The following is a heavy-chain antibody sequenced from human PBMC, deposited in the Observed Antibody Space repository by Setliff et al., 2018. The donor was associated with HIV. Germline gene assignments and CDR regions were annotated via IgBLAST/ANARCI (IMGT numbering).Heavy chain of an antibody. CDR1: GGSISSDNW. Sequence: PSETLSLTCTVSGGSISSDNWWTWLRQPPGKGLEWIGEIYHSGSTNYNASLKSRVTISIDKSKSQFSLKLSSVTAADTALYYCARGQHSSTWGALFDYWGQGTLVTVSS. V-gene: IGHV4-4*02. J-gene: IGHJ4*02. CDR2: IYHSGST. CDR3: ARGQHSSTWGALFDY. D-gene: IGHD6-13*01.